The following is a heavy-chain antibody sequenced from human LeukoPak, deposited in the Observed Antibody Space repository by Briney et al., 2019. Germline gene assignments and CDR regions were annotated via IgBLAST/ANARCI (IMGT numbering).Heavy chain of an antibody. J-gene: IGHJ4*02. CDR1: GFTFSSYS. CDR2: IKQDGSEK. D-gene: IGHD1-14*01. CDR3: ARKTGDC. Sequence: GGSLRLSCAASGFTFSSYSMNWVRQAPGKGLEWVANIKQDGSEKYYVDSVKGRFTISRDNAKNSLYLQMNSLRVEDTAVYYCARKTGDCWGQGTLVTVSS. V-gene: IGHV3-7*01.